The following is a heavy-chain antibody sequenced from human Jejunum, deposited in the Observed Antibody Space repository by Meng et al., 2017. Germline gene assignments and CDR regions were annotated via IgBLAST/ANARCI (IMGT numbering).Heavy chain of an antibody. J-gene: IGHJ4*02. CDR1: GGSISNW. Sequence: QGQLQESGPGLVNPSGTLSLTCTVSGGSISNWWSWVRQPPGKGLEWIGDIYHSGTTNYNPSLQSRVTISVDKSENQFSLKLRSVTAADTAVYYCARVQGDFYDNDAYYSYFAYWGPGALVTVSS. D-gene: IGHD3-22*01. V-gene: IGHV4-4*02. CDR2: IYHSGTT. CDR3: ARVQGDFYDNDAYYSYFAY.